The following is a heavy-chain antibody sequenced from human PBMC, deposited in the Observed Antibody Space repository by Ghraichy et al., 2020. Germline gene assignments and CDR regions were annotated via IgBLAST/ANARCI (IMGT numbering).Heavy chain of an antibody. J-gene: IGHJ6*02. Sequence: SQTLSLTCTVSGGSSSSYYWGWIRQPPGKGLEWIGSIGSMYYSGRTYYNPSLKSRVTIYVDSSKHHVSLKLNSVTAADTAVYYCAISILPFTYGTKIYYYGMDVWGQGTTVTVSS. CDR1: GGSSSSYY. D-gene: IGHD1-14*01. CDR2: MYYSGRT. CDR3: AISILPFTYGTKIYYYGMDV. V-gene: IGHV4-39*02.